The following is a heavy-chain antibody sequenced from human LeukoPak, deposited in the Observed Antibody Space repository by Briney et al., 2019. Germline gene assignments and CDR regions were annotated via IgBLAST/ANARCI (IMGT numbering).Heavy chain of an antibody. J-gene: IGHJ4*02. D-gene: IGHD1-26*01. Sequence: GGSLRLSCAPSGFTFSSYAMSWVRQAPGKGLEWVSAISGSGGSTYYADSVKGRFTISRENSKNTLYLQMNSLRAEDTAVYYCGKLGGATPYFDYWGQGTLVTVSS. V-gene: IGHV3-23*01. CDR2: ISGSGGST. CDR1: GFTFSSYA. CDR3: GKLGGATPYFDY.